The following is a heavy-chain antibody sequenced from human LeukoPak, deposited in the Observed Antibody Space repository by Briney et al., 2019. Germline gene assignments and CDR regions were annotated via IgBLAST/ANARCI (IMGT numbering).Heavy chain of an antibody. CDR3: ARDRGITMVRGVKSNSFDY. D-gene: IGHD3-10*01. J-gene: IGHJ4*02. Sequence: SVKVSCKASGGTFGSYTISWVRQAPGQGLEWMGRIIPILGIANYAQKFQGRVTITADKSTSTAYMELSSLRSEDTAVYYCARDRGITMVRGVKSNSFDYWGQGTLVTVSS. CDR2: IIPILGIA. V-gene: IGHV1-69*04. CDR1: GGTFGSYT.